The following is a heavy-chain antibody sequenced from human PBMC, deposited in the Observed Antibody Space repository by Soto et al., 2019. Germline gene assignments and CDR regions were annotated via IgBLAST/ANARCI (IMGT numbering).Heavy chain of an antibody. J-gene: IGHJ4*02. Sequence: QVQLVQSGAAVKKPGSSVKVSCKASGGTFSSYTIRWVRQAPGQGLEWMGRIIPILGIANYAQKFQGRVTITADKSTSTAYMELSSLRSEDTAVYYCAREGYSYGYDDYWGQGTLVTVSS. CDR2: IIPILGIA. CDR3: AREGYSYGYDDY. V-gene: IGHV1-69*08. CDR1: GGTFSSYT. D-gene: IGHD5-18*01.